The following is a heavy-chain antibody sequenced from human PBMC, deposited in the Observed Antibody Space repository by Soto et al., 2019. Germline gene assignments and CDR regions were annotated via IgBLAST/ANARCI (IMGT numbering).Heavy chain of an antibody. CDR1: GYSFQRYG. V-gene: IGHV1-18*01. Sequence: QVQLVQSGAEVKRPGASVKVSCKASGYSFQRYGISWVRQAPGQGLEWVGWISAFNGDTKYAQRLQDRVSMTTDTTTDTGHMELREPRSDGTANEYWAKSRTDNCPLGGNYWGQGTLVTVSS. J-gene: IGHJ4*02. CDR3: AKSRTDNCPLGGNY. CDR2: ISAFNGDT. D-gene: IGHD3-16*01.